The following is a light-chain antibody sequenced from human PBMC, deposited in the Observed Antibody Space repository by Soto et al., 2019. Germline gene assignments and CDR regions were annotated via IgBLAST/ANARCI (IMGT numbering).Light chain of an antibody. Sequence: EIVMTQSTATLSVSPGERATLSCRASQSIRNSLAWYQQKPGQAPRLLLYGASTRATGIPARFSGGGSGTEFTLTISSLQYEDFAVYYCQQYNNWPPYTFGQGTKVEIK. V-gene: IGKV3-15*01. CDR2: GAS. J-gene: IGKJ2*01. CDR3: QQYNNWPPYT. CDR1: QSIRNS.